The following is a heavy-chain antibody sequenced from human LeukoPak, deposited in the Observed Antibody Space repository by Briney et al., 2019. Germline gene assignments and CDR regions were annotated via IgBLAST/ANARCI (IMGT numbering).Heavy chain of an antibody. CDR1: GFTFSSYA. CDR3: AKRGQYYYDSSGYYYQD. Sequence: PGGSLRLSCAASGFTFSSYAMSWVRQAPGKGLEWVSAISAGGSTYYADFVKGRFTISRDNSRNTLYLQMNSLRAEDTGVYYCAKRGQYYYDSSGYYYQDWGQGTLVIVSS. J-gene: IGHJ4*02. CDR2: ISAGGST. D-gene: IGHD3-22*01. V-gene: IGHV3-23*01.